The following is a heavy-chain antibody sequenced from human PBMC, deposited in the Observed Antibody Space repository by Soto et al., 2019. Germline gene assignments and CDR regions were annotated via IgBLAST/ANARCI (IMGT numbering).Heavy chain of an antibody. J-gene: IGHJ4*02. V-gene: IGHV1-3*01. CDR1: GYMFTSYA. D-gene: IGHD6-13*01. CDR3: ARTAAAGTAYRF. CDR2: INAGSSST. Sequence: QVQLVQSGAEVKKPGASVKVSCKTSGYMFTSYAIHWVRQAPGQRLEWMGWINAGSSSTKYSQNFQDRVTITRDTSASTAYMDLSSIRSEDTAVYYCARTAAAGTAYRFWGQGTLVTVSS.